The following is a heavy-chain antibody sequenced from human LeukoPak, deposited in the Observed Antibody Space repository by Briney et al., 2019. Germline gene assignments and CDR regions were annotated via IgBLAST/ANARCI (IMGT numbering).Heavy chain of an antibody. CDR3: ARRGYCSSTSCYVHYGMDV. J-gene: IGHJ6*02. CDR1: GYSFSNYW. Sequence: GESLKISCKASGYSFSNYWIGWVRQMPGKGLEWMGIIYPGDSDTKYSPSFQGQVTISADKSISTAYLQWSSLKASDTAMYYCARRGYCSSTSCYVHYGMDVWGQGTTVTVSS. CDR2: IYPGDSDT. D-gene: IGHD2-2*01. V-gene: IGHV5-51*01.